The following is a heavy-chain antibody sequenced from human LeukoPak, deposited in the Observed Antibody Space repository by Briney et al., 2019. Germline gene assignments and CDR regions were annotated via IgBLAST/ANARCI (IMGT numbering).Heavy chain of an antibody. J-gene: IGHJ4*02. CDR1: GGSISSGGYY. CDR2: IYYSGST. V-gene: IGHV4-39*07. Sequence: SETLSLTCTVSGGSISSGGYYWSWIRQPPGKGLEWIGSIYYSGSTYYNPSLKSRVTISVDTSKNQFSLKLSSVTAADTAVYYCARARQWPSFDYWGQGTLVTVSS. CDR3: ARARQWPSFDY. D-gene: IGHD6-19*01.